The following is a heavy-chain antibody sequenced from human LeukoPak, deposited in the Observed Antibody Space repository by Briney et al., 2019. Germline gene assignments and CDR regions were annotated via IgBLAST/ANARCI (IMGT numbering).Heavy chain of an antibody. CDR1: GFTFSSSA. CDR3: AKSAYYDL. V-gene: IGHV3-23*01. CDR2: ISDNGGNT. J-gene: IGHJ4*02. D-gene: IGHD3-22*01. Sequence: GGWLRLSCAASGFTFSSSAMNWVRQAPGKGLEWVSTISDNGGNTYYPDSVKGRFTISRDNSKNTLYLQMNSLRAEDTAVYYCAKSAYYDLWGQGTLVTVSS.